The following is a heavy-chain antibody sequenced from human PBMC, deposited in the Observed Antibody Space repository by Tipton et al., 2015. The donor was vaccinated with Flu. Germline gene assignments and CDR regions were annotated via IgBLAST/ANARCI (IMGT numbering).Heavy chain of an antibody. CDR2: FHISGNT. J-gene: IGHJ5*02. Sequence: SLRLSCTVSGASINSGAYYWNWIRQPAGKGLEWIGRFHISGNTDYNPSLGRRATISADTSSNQFSLTLTSVTVADTAVYYCTRAPGSSGYYPWGQGTLVTVSS. CDR3: TRAPGSSGYYP. V-gene: IGHV4-61*02. CDR1: GASINSGAYY. D-gene: IGHD3-22*01.